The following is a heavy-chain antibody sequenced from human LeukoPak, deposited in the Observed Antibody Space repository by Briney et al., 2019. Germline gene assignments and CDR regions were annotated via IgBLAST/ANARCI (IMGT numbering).Heavy chain of an antibody. Sequence: SGGSLRLSCAASGFTFSSYAMSWVRQAPGKGLEWVSAISGSGGSTYYADSVKGRFTISRDNSKNTLYLQMNSLRPEDTAVYYCASRLMVRGVVSDYWGQGTLVTVSS. CDR1: GFTFSSYA. V-gene: IGHV3-23*01. CDR2: ISGSGGST. CDR3: ASRLMVRGVVSDY. D-gene: IGHD3-10*01. J-gene: IGHJ4*02.